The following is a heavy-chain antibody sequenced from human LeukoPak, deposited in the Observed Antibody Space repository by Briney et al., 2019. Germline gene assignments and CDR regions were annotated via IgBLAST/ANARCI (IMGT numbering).Heavy chain of an antibody. D-gene: IGHD4-17*01. J-gene: IGHJ5*02. V-gene: IGHV3-21*01. CDR1: GFTFSSYG. Sequence: PGKSLRLSCAASGFTFSSYGIHWVRQAPGKGLEWVSSISSSSSYIYCADSVKGRFTISRDNAKNSLYLQMNSLRAEDTAVYYCARDGGYGDYAAIWFDPWGQGTLVTVSS. CDR2: ISSSSSYI. CDR3: ARDGGYGDYAAIWFDP.